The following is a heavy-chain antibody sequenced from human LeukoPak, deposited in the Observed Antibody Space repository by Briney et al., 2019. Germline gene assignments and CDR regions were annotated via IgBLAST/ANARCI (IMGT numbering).Heavy chain of an antibody. V-gene: IGHV3-11*06. Sequence: GGSLRLSCAASGFTFSDYYMSWIRQAPGKGLEWVSYIGSSSSYTNYADSVKGRFTISRDNAKNSLYLQMNSPRAEDTAVYYCARTYGLYYFDYWGQGTLVTVSS. J-gene: IGHJ4*02. CDR1: GFTFSDYY. D-gene: IGHD4-17*01. CDR3: ARTYGLYYFDY. CDR2: IGSSSSYT.